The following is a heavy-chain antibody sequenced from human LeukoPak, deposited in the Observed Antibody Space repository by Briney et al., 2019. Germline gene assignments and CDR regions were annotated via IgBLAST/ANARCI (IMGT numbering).Heavy chain of an antibody. CDR2: IRWYSVTI. D-gene: IGHD6-13*01. J-gene: IGHJ4*02. CDR3: AKDIASAADAPFDY. V-gene: IGHV3-9*01. CDR1: GFTFDDYA. Sequence: PGGSLRLSCAASGFTFDDYAMHWVRHAPGKGREGGSGIRWYSVTIPYAPSATTPFIISRDHAKNSLYLQMNTLRAEDTALYYCAKDIASAADAPFDYWGQGTLVTVSS.